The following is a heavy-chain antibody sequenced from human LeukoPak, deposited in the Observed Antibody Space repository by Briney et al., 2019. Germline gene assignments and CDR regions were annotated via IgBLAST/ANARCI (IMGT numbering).Heavy chain of an antibody. CDR2: IKPSDGST. D-gene: IGHD2-2*01. V-gene: IGHV1-46*01. Sequence: ASVKVSCKASGYTFTSYYMHWVRQAPGQGLEWMGIIKPSDGSTSYAQKFQGRVTMARDTSTSRVYMKLSSLRSEDTAVYYCARALTREYQLLGIDFWGQGTLVTVSS. CDR3: ARALTREYQLLGIDF. J-gene: IGHJ4*02. CDR1: GYTFTSYY.